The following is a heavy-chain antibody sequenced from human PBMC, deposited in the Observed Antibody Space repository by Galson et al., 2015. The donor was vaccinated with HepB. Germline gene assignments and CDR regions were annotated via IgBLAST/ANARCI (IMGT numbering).Heavy chain of an antibody. CDR2: ISGSGSRT. V-gene: IGHV3-23*01. Sequence: SLRLSCAASGFTFTNYAMNWVRQAPGKGLEWVSDISGSGSRTSYADSVKGRFTISRDNSENTLFLQMNRLGADDTAVYYCARGSSDWYGIDYWGQGILVTVSS. J-gene: IGHJ4*02. CDR3: ARGSSDWYGIDY. D-gene: IGHD6-19*01. CDR1: GFTFTNYA.